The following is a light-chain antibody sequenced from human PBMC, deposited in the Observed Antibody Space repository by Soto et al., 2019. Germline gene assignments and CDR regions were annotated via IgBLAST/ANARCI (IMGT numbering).Light chain of an antibody. J-gene: IGLJ3*02. Sequence: QSALTQPPSASGSPGQSVTISCTGTSSDVGFYNYVSWYQQHPDKAPQLMIYEVNKRPSGVPDRFSGSKSGNTASLTVSGLPADDEADYYCTSYAGYNNPVVFGGGTKVTVL. CDR3: TSYAGYNNPVV. V-gene: IGLV2-8*01. CDR2: EVN. CDR1: SSDVGFYNY.